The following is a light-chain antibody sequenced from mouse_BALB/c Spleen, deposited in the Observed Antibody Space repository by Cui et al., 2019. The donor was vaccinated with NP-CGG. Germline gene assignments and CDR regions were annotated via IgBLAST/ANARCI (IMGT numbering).Light chain of an antibody. CDR2: GTN. J-gene: IGLJ1*01. CDR3: ALWYSNHWV. V-gene: IGLV1*01. Sequence: QAVFTQESGPTTSPGETVTLTCRSSTGAVTTSNYANWVQEKPDHLFTGLIGGTNNRAPGVPARFSGSLIGDKAALTITGAQTEDEAIYFCALWYSNHWVFGGGTKLTVL. CDR1: TGAVTTSNY.